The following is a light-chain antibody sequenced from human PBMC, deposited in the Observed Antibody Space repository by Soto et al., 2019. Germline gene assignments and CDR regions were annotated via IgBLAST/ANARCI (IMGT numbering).Light chain of an antibody. CDR2: GAF. J-gene: IGKJ1*01. V-gene: IGKV3-20*01. CDR3: QQYGSSGT. CDR1: QSVSSY. Sequence: IVLTQSPATLSLSPGERATLSCRASQSVSSYLAWYQQKPGQAPRLLIYGAFNRATGIPDRFSGSGSGTDFTLTISRLEPEDFAVYYCQQYGSSGTFGQGTKVDIK.